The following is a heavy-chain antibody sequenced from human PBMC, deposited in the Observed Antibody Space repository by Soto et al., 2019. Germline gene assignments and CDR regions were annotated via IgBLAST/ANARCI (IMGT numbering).Heavy chain of an antibody. Sequence: QVQLVESGGGVVQPGRSLRLSCSASGFTFSDYAINWVRQAPGKGLEWVASISGDGINKYIEDSVKGRFIISRDNSKNTVLLQMSSLGPEDTAVYYCAGRLTPSVTAMGYWGQGTLVTVSS. D-gene: IGHD2-21*02. CDR2: ISGDGINK. CDR1: GFTFSDYA. J-gene: IGHJ4*02. V-gene: IGHV3-30-3*01. CDR3: AGRLTPSVTAMGY.